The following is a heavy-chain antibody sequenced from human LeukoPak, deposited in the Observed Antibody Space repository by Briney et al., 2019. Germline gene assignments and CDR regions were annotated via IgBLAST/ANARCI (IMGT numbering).Heavy chain of an antibody. CDR2: SYIRGST. J-gene: IGHJ4*02. Sequence: SQTLSLICTVSGGSISSGSYYWSWIRQPDGKGLEWIGRSYIRGSTDYNPSLKSRVTISVDTSKNQFSLKLNSVTAADTAVYYCARGPDYYYDSSGYNYWGQGTLVTVSS. V-gene: IGHV4-61*02. CDR1: GGSISSGSYY. D-gene: IGHD3-22*01. CDR3: ARGPDYYYDSSGYNY.